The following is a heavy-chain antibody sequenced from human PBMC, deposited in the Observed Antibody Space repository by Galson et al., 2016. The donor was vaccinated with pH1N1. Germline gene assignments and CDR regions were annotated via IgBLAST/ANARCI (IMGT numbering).Heavy chain of an antibody. J-gene: IGHJ5*01. V-gene: IGHV4-31*03. CDR2: IYYIGST. D-gene: IGHD3-22*01. CDR3: ARNAWDASGFNYFDL. CDR1: GASVRSGVQY. Sequence: TLSLTCSVSGASVRSGVQYWTWIRQVPGKGREWIGFIYYIGSTGYNPSLKSRVSMSMDMSKKQFSMNLRSVTAADTAVYYCARNAWDASGFNYFDLWGQGILVSVSS.